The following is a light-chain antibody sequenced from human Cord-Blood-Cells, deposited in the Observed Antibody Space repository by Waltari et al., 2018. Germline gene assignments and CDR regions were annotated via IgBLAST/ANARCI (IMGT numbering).Light chain of an antibody. CDR3: QQSYSTPIT. V-gene: IGKV1-39*01. CDR1: QSISSY. J-gene: IGKJ5*01. Sequence: DIQMTQSLSSLSASVGDRVTITCRASQSISSYLNLYQQKPGKAPKLLIYAASSLQSGVPSRFSGSGSGTDFTLTISSLQPEDFATYYCQQSYSTPITFGQGTRLEIK. CDR2: AAS.